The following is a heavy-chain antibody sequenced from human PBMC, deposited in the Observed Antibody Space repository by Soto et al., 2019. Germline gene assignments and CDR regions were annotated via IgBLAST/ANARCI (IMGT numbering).Heavy chain of an antibody. J-gene: IGHJ5*02. CDR1: GGSISSGGYY. Sequence: PSETLSLTCTVSGGSISSGGYYWSWIRQHPGKGLEWIGYIYYSGSTYYNPSLKSRVTISVDTSKNQFSLKLSSVTAADTAVYYCARAAVASSSFPETRWFDPWGQGTLVTVS. CDR3: ARAAVASSSFPETRWFDP. D-gene: IGHD6-13*01. V-gene: IGHV4-31*03. CDR2: IYYSGST.